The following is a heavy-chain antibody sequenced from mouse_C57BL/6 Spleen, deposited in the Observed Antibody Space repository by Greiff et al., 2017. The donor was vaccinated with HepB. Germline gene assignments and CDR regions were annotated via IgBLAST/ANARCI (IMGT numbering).Heavy chain of an antibody. Sequence: VQLQQSGPELVKPGASVKISCKASGYTFTDYYMNWVKQSHGKSLEWIGDINPNNGGTSYNQKFKGKATLTVDKSSSTAYMELRSLTSEDSAVYYCAGDYYGSTFAYWGQGTLVTVSA. CDR2: INPNNGGT. CDR3: AGDYYGSTFAY. D-gene: IGHD1-1*01. J-gene: IGHJ3*01. CDR1: GYTFTDYY. V-gene: IGHV1-26*01.